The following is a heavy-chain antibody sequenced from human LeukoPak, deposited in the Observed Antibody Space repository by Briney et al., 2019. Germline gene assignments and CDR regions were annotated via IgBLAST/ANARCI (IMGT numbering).Heavy chain of an antibody. J-gene: IGHJ2*01. CDR3: AIPPWGSGNNWYFDL. D-gene: IGHD7-27*01. CDR1: GYTFTAYY. CDR2: ISPNSGGT. Sequence: ASVKVSCKASGYTFTAYYIHWVRQAPGQGLQWMGWISPNSGGTDYAQKFKGRVTMTRDTSISTTYVELSSLTSDDTAVYYCAIPPWGSGNNWYFDLWGRGTLVTVSS. V-gene: IGHV1-2*02.